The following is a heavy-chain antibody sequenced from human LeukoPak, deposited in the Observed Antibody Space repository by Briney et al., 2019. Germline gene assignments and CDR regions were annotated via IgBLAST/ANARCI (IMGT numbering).Heavy chain of an antibody. V-gene: IGHV3-23*01. D-gene: IGHD1-26*01. Sequence: GGSLRLSCAASGFTFSSYAMRWVRQAPGKGLEWVSAISGSGGSTYYADSVKGRFTISRDNSKNTLYLQMNSLRAEDTAVYYCAKDRTTSVGATLDYWGQGTLVTVSS. J-gene: IGHJ4*02. CDR2: ISGSGGST. CDR3: AKDRTTSVGATLDY. CDR1: GFTFSSYA.